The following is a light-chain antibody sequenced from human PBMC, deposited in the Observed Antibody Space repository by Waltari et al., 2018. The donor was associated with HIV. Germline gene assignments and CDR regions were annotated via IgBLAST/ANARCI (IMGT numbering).Light chain of an antibody. CDR3: SLYTGTTNVL. J-gene: IGLJ2*01. Sequence: QSALPQPPSVSGSPGQSVSISCTGSSSDVGSYYRVSWYQQPPGTAPKLIIYEVNNRPSGVPDRFSGSQSGNTASLTISGLQAEDEADYYCSLYTGTTNVLFGGGTKLTVL. CDR1: SSDVGSYYR. CDR2: EVN. V-gene: IGLV2-18*01.